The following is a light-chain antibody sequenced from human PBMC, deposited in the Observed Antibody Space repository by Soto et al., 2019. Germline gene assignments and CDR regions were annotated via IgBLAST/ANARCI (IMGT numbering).Light chain of an antibody. V-gene: IGKV1-39*01. CDR1: QTISTY. CDR2: AAS. J-gene: IGKJ5*01. Sequence: DIQMTQSPSSLSASVGDRVTITCRASQTISTYLNWYHQRPGKAPKLLIYAASTLQSGVPSRFSGSGSVTDFTLTISSLQHDDVATYDCQQSYSPPIAVGQGTRLEIK. CDR3: QQSYSPPIA.